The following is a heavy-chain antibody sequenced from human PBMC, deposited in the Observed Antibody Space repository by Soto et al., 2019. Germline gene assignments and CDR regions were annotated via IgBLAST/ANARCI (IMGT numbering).Heavy chain of an antibody. J-gene: IGHJ4*02. CDR1: GGTFSSYA. V-gene: IGHV1-69*01. D-gene: IGHD5-12*01. CDR3: ATYSYCDYDWLHY. Sequence: QVQLVQSGAEVKKPGSSVKVSCKASGGTFSSYAISWVRQAPGQGLEWMGAIIPIFGTANYAQKFQGIVTITADQSTSTAYMEQSSLRSEDPAVDYCATYSYCDYDWLHYWGPGTLVTVSS. CDR2: IIPIFGTA.